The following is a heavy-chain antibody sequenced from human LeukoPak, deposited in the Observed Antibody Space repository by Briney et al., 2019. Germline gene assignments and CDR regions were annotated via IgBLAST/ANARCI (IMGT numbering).Heavy chain of an antibody. V-gene: IGHV1-8*01. CDR3: ARGLLRVITMFGVVIPQYNWFDP. CDR1: RYTFTSYD. Sequence: SVKVSCKASRYTFTSYDINWVRQATGHGLEWMGWMNPNRTNTGYAQKCQGRVSMPRNTSLSTAYMELSSLRSEDTAVYYCARGLLRVITMFGVVIPQYNWFDPWGQGTLVTVSS. J-gene: IGHJ5*02. CDR2: MNPNRTNT. D-gene: IGHD3-3*01.